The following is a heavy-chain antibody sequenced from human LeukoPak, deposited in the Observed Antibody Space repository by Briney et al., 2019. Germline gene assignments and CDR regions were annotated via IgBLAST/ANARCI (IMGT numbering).Heavy chain of an antibody. CDR1: GYTFSDYY. CDR3: ASRAGDTYYYGSGSYRGNNWFDP. J-gene: IGHJ5*02. CDR2: INPNSGGT. D-gene: IGHD3-10*01. Sequence: ASVKVSCKASGYTFSDYYMHWVRQAPGQGLEWMGWINPNSGGTNYAQKFQGRVTMTRDTSISTAYMELSRLRSDDTAVYYCASRAGDTYYYGSGSYRGNNWFDPWGQGTLVTVSS. V-gene: IGHV1-2*02.